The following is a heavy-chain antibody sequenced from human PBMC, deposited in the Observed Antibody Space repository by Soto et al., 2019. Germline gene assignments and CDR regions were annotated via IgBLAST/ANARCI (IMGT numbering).Heavy chain of an antibody. J-gene: IGHJ5*02. D-gene: IGHD3-10*01. CDR3: ARGQFYSGSENFNNLMFDA. V-gene: IGHV4-30-2*01. CDR2: IYHSGTF. CDR1: GGSIGGYGYA. Sequence: SETLSLTCAVSGGSIGGYGYAWSWMPQAPGGGREWIGYIYHSGTFLKRPSIKTRITMSQDLSNHQFYLTLNSMTAADTAVYYCARGQFYSGSENFNNLMFDAWGPGIQGHGSS.